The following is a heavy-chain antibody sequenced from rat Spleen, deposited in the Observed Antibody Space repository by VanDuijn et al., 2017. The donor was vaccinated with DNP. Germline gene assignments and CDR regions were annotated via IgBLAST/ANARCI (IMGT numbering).Heavy chain of an antibody. V-gene: IGHV5-20*01. Sequence: EVQLVESGGGLVQPGRSLKLSCAASGFTFSDYYMAWVRQPPTKGLEWVASISYDGGNTYYRDSVKGRFTISRDNAKSSLYLHMDSLRSEDTATYYCTTLNSGTYDSWGQGVMVTVSS. D-gene: IGHD1-3*01. CDR2: ISYDGGNT. CDR1: GFTFSDYY. CDR3: TTLNSGTYDS. J-gene: IGHJ2*01.